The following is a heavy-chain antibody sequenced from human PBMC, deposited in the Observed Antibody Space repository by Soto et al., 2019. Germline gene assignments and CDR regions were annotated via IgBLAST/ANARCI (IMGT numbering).Heavy chain of an antibody. CDR3: ARDRGGIGMDV. CDR1: GYTFTSYY. D-gene: IGHD3-10*01. CDR2: INPSGGST. V-gene: IGHV1-46*01. Sequence: ASVKVSCKASGYTFTSYYMHWVRQAPGQGLEWMGIINPSGGSTSYAQKFQGRVTMTRDTSTSTVYMELSSLRSEDTVVYYCARDRGGIGMDVWGQGTTVTVSS. J-gene: IGHJ6*02.